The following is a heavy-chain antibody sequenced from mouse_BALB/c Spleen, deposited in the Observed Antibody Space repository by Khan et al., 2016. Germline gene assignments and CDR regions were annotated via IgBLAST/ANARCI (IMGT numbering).Heavy chain of an antibody. CDR1: GYSITSDYA. V-gene: IGHV3-2*02. CDR3: ARGYFDV. CDR2: ISYSGST. Sequence: EVKLLESGPGLVKPSQSLSLTCTVTGYSITSDYAWNWIRQFPGNKLEWMGYISYSGSTSYNPSLKSRISITRDTSKNQFLLQLNSVTTEDTATYYCARGYFDVWGAGTTVTVSS. J-gene: IGHJ1*01.